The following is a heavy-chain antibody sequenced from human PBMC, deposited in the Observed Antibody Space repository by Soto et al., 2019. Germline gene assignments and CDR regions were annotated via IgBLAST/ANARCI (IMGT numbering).Heavy chain of an antibody. CDR2: ISSSSSYI. V-gene: IGHV3-21*01. J-gene: IGHJ5*02. Sequence: EVQLVESGGGLVKPGGSLRLSCAASGFTFSSYTMNWVRQAPGKGLEWVSSISSSSSYIYYADSVKGRFTISRDNAKNSLYLQMNSLRAEDTAVYYCARDTYFYGSGSYGSWGQGTLVTVSS. CDR1: GFTFSSYT. D-gene: IGHD3-10*01. CDR3: ARDTYFYGSGSYGS.